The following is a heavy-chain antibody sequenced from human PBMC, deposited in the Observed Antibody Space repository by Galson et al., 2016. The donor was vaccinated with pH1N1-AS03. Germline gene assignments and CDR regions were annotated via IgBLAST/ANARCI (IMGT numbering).Heavy chain of an antibody. V-gene: IGHV3-49*03. J-gene: IGHJ4*02. D-gene: IGHD3-10*01. Sequence: SLRLSCAVSGSPFRDYAVTWFSQAPGKGLEWVGFIRRAGFGAANDYAASVKGRFTISRDDSKRTAYLQMNNLKTEDTGVYYCGLEKVEFFFAYWGPGTLVTVSS. CDR3: GLEKVEFFFAY. CDR2: IRRAGFGAAN. CDR1: GSPFRDYA.